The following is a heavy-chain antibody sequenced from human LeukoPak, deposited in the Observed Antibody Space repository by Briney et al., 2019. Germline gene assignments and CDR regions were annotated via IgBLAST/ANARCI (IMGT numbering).Heavy chain of an antibody. CDR2: ISAYNGNT. D-gene: IGHD2-2*01. J-gene: IGHJ6*02. CDR3: ARDLPSIVVVPAALIWYYYYGMDV. CDR1: GYTFTSYG. V-gene: IGHV1-18*01. Sequence: ASVKVSCKASGYTFTSYGISWVRQAPGQGLEWMGWISAYNGNTNYAQKLQGRVTMTTDTSTSTAYMELRSLRSDDTAVYYCARDLPSIVVVPAALIWYYYYGMDVWGQGTTVTVSS.